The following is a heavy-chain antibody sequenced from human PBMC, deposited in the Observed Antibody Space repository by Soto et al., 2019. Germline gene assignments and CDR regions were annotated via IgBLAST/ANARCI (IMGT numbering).Heavy chain of an antibody. Sequence: SETLSLTCAVYGGSFSGYYWSWIRQPPGKGLEWIGEINHSGSTNYNPSLKSRVTISVDTSKNQFSLKLSSGTAADTAVYYCARLRGYPRRIAAAGDAFDIWGQGTMVTVSS. CDR3: ARLRGYPRRIAAAGDAFDI. CDR2: INHSGST. V-gene: IGHV4-34*01. J-gene: IGHJ3*02. CDR1: GGSFSGYY. D-gene: IGHD6-13*01.